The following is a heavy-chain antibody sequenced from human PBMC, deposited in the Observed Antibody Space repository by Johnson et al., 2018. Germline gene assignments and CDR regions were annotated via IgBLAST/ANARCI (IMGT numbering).Heavy chain of an antibody. CDR2: VKPSGDAT. CDR3: ARVEGSTAVDTD. CDR1: GFTFSYYY. Sequence: QVQLQEAGAEVKEPGASVKVSCKTSGFTFSYYYVHWVRQAPGQGLEWMGVVKPSGDATVYAQKFRGRVTVTRDTSTSTVYMELTSLRSEDTAIYYYARVEGSTAVDTDWGQGTLVTVSS. J-gene: IGHJ4*02. D-gene: IGHD6-13*01. V-gene: IGHV1-46*01.